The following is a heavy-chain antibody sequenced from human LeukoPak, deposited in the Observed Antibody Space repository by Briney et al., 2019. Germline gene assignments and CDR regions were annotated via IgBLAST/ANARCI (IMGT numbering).Heavy chain of an antibody. CDR1: GGSISSYY. J-gene: IGHJ5*02. Sequence: SETLSLTCTVSGGSISSYYWSWIRQPPGKGLEWIGYTYTSGSTNYNPSLKSRVTISVDTSKNQFSLKLSPVTAADTAVYYRARHGGGYYDFWSGYQWLNWFDPWGQGTLVTVSS. V-gene: IGHV4-4*09. D-gene: IGHD3-3*01. CDR3: ARHGGGYYDFWSGYQWLNWFDP. CDR2: TYTSGST.